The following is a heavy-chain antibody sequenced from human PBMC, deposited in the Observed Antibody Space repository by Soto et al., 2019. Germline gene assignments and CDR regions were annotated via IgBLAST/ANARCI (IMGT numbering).Heavy chain of an antibody. J-gene: IGHJ4*02. Sequence: PSETLSLTCTVSGGSISSGGYYWSWIRQHPGKGLEWIGYIYYSGSTYYNPSLKSRVTISVDTSKNQFSLKLSSVTAADTAVYYCARGKSPYYDFWSGSSIPQYYFDYWGQGTLVTVSS. CDR1: GGSISSGGYY. V-gene: IGHV4-31*03. CDR2: IYYSGST. D-gene: IGHD3-3*01. CDR3: ARGKSPYYDFWSGSSIPQYYFDY.